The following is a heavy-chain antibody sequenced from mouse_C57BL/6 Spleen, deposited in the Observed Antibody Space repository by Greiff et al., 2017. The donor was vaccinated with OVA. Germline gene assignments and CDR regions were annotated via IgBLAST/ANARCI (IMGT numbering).Heavy chain of an antibody. CDR2: ISDGGSYT. Sequence: EVQLKESGGGLVKPGGSLKLSCAASGFTFSSYAMSWVRQTPEKRLEWVATISDGGSYTYYPDNVKGRFTISRDNAKNNLYLQMSHLKSEDTAMYYCARQLRLHAMDYWGQGTSVTVSS. J-gene: IGHJ4*01. V-gene: IGHV5-4*01. CDR1: GFTFSSYA. D-gene: IGHD3-2*02. CDR3: ARQLRLHAMDY.